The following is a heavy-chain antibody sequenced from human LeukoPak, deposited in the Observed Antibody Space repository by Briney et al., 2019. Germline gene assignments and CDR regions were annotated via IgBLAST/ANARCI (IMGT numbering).Heavy chain of an antibody. D-gene: IGHD3-10*01. CDR2: IYTSGST. CDR1: GGSISSGSYY. CDR3: ARGRLEVPRHGSGSYYAQYYFDY. V-gene: IGHV4-61*02. J-gene: IGHJ4*02. Sequence: SQTLSLTCTVSGGSISSGSYYWSWIRQAAGKGLEWIGRIYTSGSTNYNPSLKSRVTISVDTSKNQFSLKLSSVTAADTAVYYCARGRLEVPRHGSGSYYAQYYFDYWGQGTLVTVSS.